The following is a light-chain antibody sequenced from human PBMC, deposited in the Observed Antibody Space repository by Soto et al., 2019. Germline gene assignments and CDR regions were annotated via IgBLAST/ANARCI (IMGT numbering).Light chain of an antibody. J-gene: IGKJ4*01. CDR3: QQYNKWPLT. CDR2: HAS. Sequence: EIVMTQSPATLSVSPGERATLSCRANQSVSYNLAWYQQKPGQAPRLLIYHASTRATGIPARFSGSGSGTEFTLTISSLQSEDFAVYYCQQYNKWPLTFGGGTKVEIK. CDR1: QSVSYN. V-gene: IGKV3-15*01.